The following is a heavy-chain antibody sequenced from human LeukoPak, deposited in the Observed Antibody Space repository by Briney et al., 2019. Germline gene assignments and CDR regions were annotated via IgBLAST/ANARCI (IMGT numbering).Heavy chain of an antibody. CDR2: ISYDGSNK. J-gene: IGHJ6*02. V-gene: IGHV3-30*18. CDR1: GFTFSSYG. Sequence: GRSLRLSCAASGFTFSSYGMHWVRQAPGKGLEWEAVISYDGSNKYYADSVKGRFTISRDNSKNTLYLQMNSLRAEDTAVYYCAKDQGDYDFWSGYYNYYYYGMDVWGQGTTVTVSS. D-gene: IGHD3-3*01. CDR3: AKDQGDYDFWSGYYNYYYYGMDV.